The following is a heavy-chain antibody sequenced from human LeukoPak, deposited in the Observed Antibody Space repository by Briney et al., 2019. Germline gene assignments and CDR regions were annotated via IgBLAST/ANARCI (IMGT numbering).Heavy chain of an antibody. D-gene: IGHD6-19*01. CDR3: ASYSSGWSYFDY. J-gene: IGHJ4*02. Sequence: SETLSLTCTVSGNSISSGYYWGWIRQPPGKGLEWIGSIDHSGSTYYKLSLKSRVTISVDTSKNQFYLKLSSVTAADTAVYYCASYSSGWSYFDYWGQGTLVTVSS. V-gene: IGHV4-38-2*02. CDR2: IDHSGST. CDR1: GNSISSGYY.